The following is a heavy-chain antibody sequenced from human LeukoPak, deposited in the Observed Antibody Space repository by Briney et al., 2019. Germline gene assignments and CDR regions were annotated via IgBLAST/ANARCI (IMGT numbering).Heavy chain of an antibody. CDR2: ISSNGGST. D-gene: IGHD3-3*01. Sequence: GGSLRLSCAASGFTFSSYAMHWVRQAPGKGLEYVSAISSNGGSTYYANSVKGRFTISRDNSKNTLCLQMGSLRAEDMAAYYCARGVGYYDFWSGYHDYWGQGTLVTVSS. J-gene: IGHJ4*02. CDR1: GFTFSSYA. CDR3: ARGVGYYDFWSGYHDY. V-gene: IGHV3-64*01.